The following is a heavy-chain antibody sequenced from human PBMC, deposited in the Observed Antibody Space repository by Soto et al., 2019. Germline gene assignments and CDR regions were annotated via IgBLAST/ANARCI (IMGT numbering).Heavy chain of an antibody. D-gene: IGHD1-26*01. CDR2: IFSDGSTI. V-gene: IGHV3-48*02. CDR1: GFTFSACS. Sequence: EVQLVESGGGLVQPGGSLRLSCAASGFTFSACSMNWVRQAPGKGLEWISYIFSDGSTIHYADSVKGRFTISRDNADNSLYLQMNSLRDEDTAVYYCASDGVGVSPGAAFDIWGQWTMVTVSS. J-gene: IGHJ3*02. CDR3: ASDGVGVSPGAAFDI.